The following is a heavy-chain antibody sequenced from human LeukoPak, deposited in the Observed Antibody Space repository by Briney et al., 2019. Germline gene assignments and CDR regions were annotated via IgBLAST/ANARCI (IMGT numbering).Heavy chain of an antibody. V-gene: IGHV3-48*04. CDR2: ISSSSSTI. CDR3: ARGGYYFGSDNYYRAFDI. J-gene: IGHJ3*02. D-gene: IGHD3-10*01. CDR1: GFTFSSYS. Sequence: GGSLRLSCAASGFTFSSYSMNWVRQAPGKGLEWVSYISSSSSTIYYADSVKGRFTISRDNAKNSLFLQMNILRAEDTAVYYCARGGYYFGSDNYYRAFDIWGQGTMVTVSS.